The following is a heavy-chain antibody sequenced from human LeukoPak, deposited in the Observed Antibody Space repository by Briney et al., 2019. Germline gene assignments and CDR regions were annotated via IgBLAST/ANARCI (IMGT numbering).Heavy chain of an antibody. V-gene: IGHV3-21*01. Sequence: PGGSLRLSYAASGFTFSSYSMNWVRQAPGKGLEWVSSISSSSSYIYYADSVKGRFTISRDNAKNSLYLQMNSLRAEDTAVYYCAREEFPNAFDIWGQGTMVTVSS. CDR2: ISSSSSYI. CDR1: GFTFSSYS. CDR3: AREEFPNAFDI. J-gene: IGHJ3*02. D-gene: IGHD2-21*01.